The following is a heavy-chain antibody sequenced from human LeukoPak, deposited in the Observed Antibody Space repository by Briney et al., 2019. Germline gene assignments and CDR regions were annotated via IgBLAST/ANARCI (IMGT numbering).Heavy chain of an antibody. Sequence: PGGSLRLSCEASGLTFRTYWMHWVRQAPGQGLVWVSRIDSDGNRISYVDSVKGRFTISRDNSKNTVFLQMNSLRPDDTAVYYCARGSIMGARGLGDYWGQGTLVTVSS. CDR2: IDSDGNRI. D-gene: IGHD1-26*01. CDR3: ARGSIMGARGLGDY. V-gene: IGHV3-74*01. J-gene: IGHJ4*02. CDR1: GLTFRTYW.